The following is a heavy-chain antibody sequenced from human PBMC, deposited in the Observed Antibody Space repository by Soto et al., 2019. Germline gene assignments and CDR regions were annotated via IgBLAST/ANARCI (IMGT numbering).Heavy chain of an antibody. CDR2: ISSNGGST. D-gene: IGHD1-26*01. V-gene: IGHV3-64D*08. J-gene: IGHJ6*02. CDR3: VKAWGGSYYYYYYGMDV. CDR1: GFTFSSYA. Sequence: PGGSLRLSCSASGFTFSSYAMHWVRQAPGKGLEYVSAISSNGGSTYYADSVKGRFTISRDNSKNTLYLQMSSLRAEDTAVYYCVKAWGGSYYYYYYGMDVWGQGTTVTVSS.